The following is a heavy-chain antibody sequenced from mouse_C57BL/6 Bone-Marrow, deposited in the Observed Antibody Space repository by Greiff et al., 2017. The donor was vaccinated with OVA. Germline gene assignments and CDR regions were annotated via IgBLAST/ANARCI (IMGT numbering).Heavy chain of an antibody. CDR2: INPGSGGT. J-gene: IGHJ2*01. CDR3: ARVPITTACY. Sequence: QVQLVESGAELVRPGTSVKVSCKASGYAFTNYLIEWVKQRPGQGLEWIGVINPGSGGTNYNEKFKGKATLTADKSSSTAYMQLSSLTSEDSAVYVCARVPITTACYWGQGTTLTVSS. CDR1: GYAFTNYL. V-gene: IGHV1-54*01. D-gene: IGHD1-1*01.